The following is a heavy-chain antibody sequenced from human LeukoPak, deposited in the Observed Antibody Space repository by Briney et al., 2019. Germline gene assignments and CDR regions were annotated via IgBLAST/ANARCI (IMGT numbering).Heavy chain of an antibody. CDR3: ARGKLEAMNFYYLDV. J-gene: IGHJ6*03. V-gene: IGHV1-69*06. CDR1: GGTFSSHA. D-gene: IGHD2-2*01. Sequence: SVKVSCKVSGGTFSSHAISWVRQAPGQGLEWMGRIIPMFGTANYAQKFQGRVTITADKSTSITADKSTSTVYMEMSSLRSEDTAVYYCARGKLEAMNFYYLDVWGKGTTVTVSS. CDR2: IIPMFGTA.